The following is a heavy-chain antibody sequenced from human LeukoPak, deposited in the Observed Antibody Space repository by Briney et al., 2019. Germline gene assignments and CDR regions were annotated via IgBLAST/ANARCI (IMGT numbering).Heavy chain of an antibody. CDR2: INHSGST. CDR1: GGSFSGYY. J-gene: IGHJ6*02. Sequence: SETLSLTCAVYGGSFSGYYWSWIRQPPGKGLEWIGEINHSGSTNHNPSLKSRVTISVDTSKNQFSLKLSSVTAADTAVYYCAMRSYGMDVWGQGTTVTVSS. V-gene: IGHV4-34*01. CDR3: AMRSYGMDV.